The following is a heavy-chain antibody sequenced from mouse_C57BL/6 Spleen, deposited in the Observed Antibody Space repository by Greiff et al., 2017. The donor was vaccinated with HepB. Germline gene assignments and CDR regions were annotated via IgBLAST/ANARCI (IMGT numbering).Heavy chain of an antibody. CDR1: GYTFTSYW. Sequence: QVQLKQPGAELVKPGASVKMSCKASGYTFTSYWITWVKQRPGQGLEWIGDIYPGSGSTNYNEKFKSKATLTVDTSSSTAYMQLSSLTSEDSAVYYCARSKVRDYAMDYWGQGTSVTVSS. V-gene: IGHV1-55*01. J-gene: IGHJ4*01. CDR2: IYPGSGST. CDR3: ARSKVRDYAMDY.